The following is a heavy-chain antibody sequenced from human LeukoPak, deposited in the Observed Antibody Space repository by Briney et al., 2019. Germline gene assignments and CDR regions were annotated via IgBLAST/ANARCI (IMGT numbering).Heavy chain of an antibody. CDR2: ISDRGGST. CDR1: GITLSNYG. CDR3: AKRGVVIRAVIIVGFHKEAYYFDY. Sequence: PGGSLRLSCAVSGITLSNYGMSWVRQAPGRGLEWVAGISDRGGSTTYADSVKGRFTISRDNPKNTLYLQMNSLRAEDTAVYFCAKRGVVIRAVIIVGFHKEAYYFDYWGQGALVTVSA. V-gene: IGHV3-23*01. D-gene: IGHD3-10*01. J-gene: IGHJ4*02.